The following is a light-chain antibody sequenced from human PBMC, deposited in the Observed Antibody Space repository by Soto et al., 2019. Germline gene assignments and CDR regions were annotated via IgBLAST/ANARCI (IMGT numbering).Light chain of an antibody. V-gene: IGLV1-47*02. CDR2: YNN. J-gene: IGLJ1*01. CDR3: AAWDASLSACV. CDR1: DSNIGSNS. Sequence: QSVLTQPPSASGTAGQVVTISCSGGDSNIGSNSVYWYQHLPRMAPKLLIYYNNQRPSGVPDRFSGSRSGTSASLAIVGLRSEDEAVYYCAAWDASLSACVFGKGTNVTVL.